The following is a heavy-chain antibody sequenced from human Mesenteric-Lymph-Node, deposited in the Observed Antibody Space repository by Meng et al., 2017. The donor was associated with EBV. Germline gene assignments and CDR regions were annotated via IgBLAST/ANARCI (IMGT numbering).Heavy chain of an antibody. CDR3: ARGLGGSGKYHFDF. V-gene: IGHV4-4*02. Sequence: QVPLPEPGPGMGEPSGPLSLTFAVSGGPIYESHWWSWVRQPPGKGLEWIGETYHSGSSNYSPSLKSRVSMSVDNSKNQFSLTLHSVTAADTAVYYCARGLGGSGKYHFDFWGPGILVTVSS. CDR2: TYHSGSS. J-gene: IGHJ4*02. CDR1: GGPIYESHW. D-gene: IGHD3-10*01.